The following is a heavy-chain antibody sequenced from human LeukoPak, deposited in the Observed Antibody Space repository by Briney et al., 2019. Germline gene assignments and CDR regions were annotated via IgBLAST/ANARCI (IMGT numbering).Heavy chain of an antibody. D-gene: IGHD3-3*01. CDR3: ARDLRFLEWLLPHHYYGMDV. J-gene: IGHJ6*02. CDR1: GGSFSGYY. V-gene: IGHV4-31*11. CDR2: IYYSGST. Sequence: SETLSLTCAVYGGSFSGYYWSWIRQHPGKGLEWIGYIYYSGSTYYNPSLKSRVTISVDTSKNQFSLKLSSVTAADTAVYYCARDLRFLEWLLPHHYYGMDVWGQGTTVTVSS.